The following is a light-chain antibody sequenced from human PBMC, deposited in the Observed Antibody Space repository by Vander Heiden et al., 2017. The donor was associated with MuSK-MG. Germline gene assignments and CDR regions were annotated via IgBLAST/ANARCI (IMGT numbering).Light chain of an antibody. Sequence: DIHSTQSPSSLSAPIRYRATLTLRPSQTIATYLNWYQHRLGKAPKLLIFAASNLESGVPSRFSGSGSGTDFTLTISSLQPEDFAIYYCKQSYSNPKTFGQGTKLEIK. J-gene: IGKJ1*01. CDR3: KQSYSNPKT. V-gene: IGKV1-39*01. CDR2: AAS. CDR1: QTIATY.